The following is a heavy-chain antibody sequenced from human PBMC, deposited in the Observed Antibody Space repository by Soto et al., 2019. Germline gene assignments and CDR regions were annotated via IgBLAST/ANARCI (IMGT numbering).Heavy chain of an antibody. J-gene: IGHJ4*02. Sequence: GGSLRLSCAPSGFTFNDYAMYWVRQAPGQGLEWVAMISSDGHHQFYVDNLRGRFTVSRDNSKNTLFLQMNSLRPEDTAVYYCSRGTYYPQSSGLHADYWGPGTVVTVSS. CDR1: GFTFNDYA. CDR2: ISSDGHHQ. D-gene: IGHD3-22*01. CDR3: SRGTYYPQSSGLHADY. V-gene: IGHV3-30*03.